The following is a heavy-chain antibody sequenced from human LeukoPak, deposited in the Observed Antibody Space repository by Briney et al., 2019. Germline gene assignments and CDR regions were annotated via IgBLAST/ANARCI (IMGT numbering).Heavy chain of an antibody. CDR3: ARAYADEVNTFDY. Sequence: ASVKVSCKASGYSFTSYYMNWVLQAPGQVLEWMGIINASGGSTSYAQKFQGRLTMTRDTSTRTVYMELSSLRSEDTAVYYCARAYADEVNTFDYWGQGTLVTVSS. D-gene: IGHD2/OR15-2a*01. V-gene: IGHV1-46*01. CDR1: GYSFTSYY. CDR2: INASGGST. J-gene: IGHJ4*02.